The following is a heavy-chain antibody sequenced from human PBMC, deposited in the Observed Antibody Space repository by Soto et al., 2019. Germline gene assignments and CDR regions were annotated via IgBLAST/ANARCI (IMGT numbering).Heavy chain of an antibody. V-gene: IGHV3-30*18. J-gene: IGHJ4*02. D-gene: IGHD5-12*01. CDR3: AKDYVDLGTYFDY. Sequence: GGSLRLSCAASGFTFSSYGMHWVRQAPGKGLEWVAVISYDGSNKYYADSVKGRFTISRDNSKNTLYLQMNSLRAEDTAVYYCAKDYVDLGTYFDYWGQGTLVTVS. CDR1: GFTFSSYG. CDR2: ISYDGSNK.